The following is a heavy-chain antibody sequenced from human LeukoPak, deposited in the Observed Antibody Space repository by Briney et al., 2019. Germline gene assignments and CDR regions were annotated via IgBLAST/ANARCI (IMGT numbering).Heavy chain of an antibody. J-gene: IGHJ5*02. D-gene: IGHD3-10*01. CDR3: VRAHNPGGWFDP. CDR1: GFTFSNYW. CDR2: LNQDQNEI. Sequence: GGSLRLSCAASGFTFSNYWMTWVRQAPGKGLEWVASLNQDQNEIHYVDSVRGRFTISRDNANNSLYLQMSSPTAEDTALYCCVRAHNPGGWFDPWGQGTLVTVSS. V-gene: IGHV3-7*04.